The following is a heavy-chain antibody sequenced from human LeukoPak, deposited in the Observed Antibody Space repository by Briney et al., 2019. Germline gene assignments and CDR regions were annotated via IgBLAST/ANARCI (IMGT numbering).Heavy chain of an antibody. V-gene: IGHV4-38-2*01. CDR3: ARLPLYYDSSGYQD. D-gene: IGHD3-22*01. CDR2: IYHSGST. Sequence: SETLSLTSAVAGSSISSGYYWGWIRQPPGKGLEWIGSIYHSGSTYYNPSLKSRVTISVDTSKNQFSLKLSSVTAADTAVYYCARLPLYYDSSGYQDWGQGTLVTVSS. CDR1: GSSISSGYY. J-gene: IGHJ4*02.